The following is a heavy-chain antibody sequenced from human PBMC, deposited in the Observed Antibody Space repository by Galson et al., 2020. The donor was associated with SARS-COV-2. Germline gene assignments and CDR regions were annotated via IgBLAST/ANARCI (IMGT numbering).Heavy chain of an antibody. CDR2: IRGSSGPI. Sequence: TGGSLRLSCAASGFSFSTYSMNWVRQTPGKGLEWVSYIRGSSGPIYYADSVKGRFTISRDNAYNSLYLQMNDLRDEDTAIYYCTRGTYGDYSFDYWGHGTLVTVSP. J-gene: IGHJ4*01. D-gene: IGHD4-17*01. CDR1: GFSFSTYS. CDR3: TRGTYGDYSFDY. V-gene: IGHV3-48*02.